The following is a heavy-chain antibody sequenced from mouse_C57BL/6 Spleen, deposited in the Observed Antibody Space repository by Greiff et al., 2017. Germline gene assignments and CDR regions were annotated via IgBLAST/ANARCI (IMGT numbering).Heavy chain of an antibody. CDR1: GFCFNTYA. D-gene: IGHD2-3*01. CDR3: VRHSDGYPLYYAMDY. Sequence: EVKLLESGGGLVQPKGSLKLSCAASGFCFNTYAMNWVRQAPGKGLEWVARIRSKSNNYATYYDDSVKDRFTISRDNSESMLYLQMNNLKTEDIAMYYCVRHSDGYPLYYAMDYWGQGTSVTVSS. V-gene: IGHV10-1*01. J-gene: IGHJ4*01. CDR2: IRSKSNNYAT.